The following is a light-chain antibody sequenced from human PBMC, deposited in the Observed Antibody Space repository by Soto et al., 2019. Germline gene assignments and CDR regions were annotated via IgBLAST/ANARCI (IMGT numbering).Light chain of an antibody. J-gene: IGKJ4*01. CDR3: QQRSNWLT. CDR2: DAS. Sequence: EIVLTQSPATLSFSPGEKDTLSCRASQSVSSYLAWYQQKPGQAPRLLIYDASNRATGIPARFSGSGSGTDFTLTISSLEPEDFAVYYCQQRSNWLTFGGGTKVDIK. V-gene: IGKV3-11*01. CDR1: QSVSSY.